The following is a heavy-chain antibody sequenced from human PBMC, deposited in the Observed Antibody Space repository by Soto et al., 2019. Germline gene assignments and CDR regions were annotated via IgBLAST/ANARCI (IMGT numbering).Heavy chain of an antibody. J-gene: IGHJ4*02. CDR3: ATSYGSGYRAFDY. CDR2: VNPILSMS. D-gene: IGHD3-10*01. Sequence: QVQLVQSGAELKKPGSSVKVSCKASGDTFSFYTINWVRQAPGLGLEWMGRVNPILSMSNYAQKFQGRVTMTADKSTSTAYMELRSRRSEDTAFYYCATSYGSGYRAFDYWGQGALVTVSS. V-gene: IGHV1-69*02. CDR1: GDTFSFYT.